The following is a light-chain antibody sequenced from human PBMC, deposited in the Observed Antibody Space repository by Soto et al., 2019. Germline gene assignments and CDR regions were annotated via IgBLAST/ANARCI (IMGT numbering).Light chain of an antibody. CDR2: GAS. V-gene: IGKV3-15*01. J-gene: IGKJ2*01. CDR3: QQYNNWPHS. CDR1: QSVSSN. Sequence: EIVMTQSPATLSFSPWQRATLSGRASQSVSSNLAWYQQILGQAPRLLISGASTRATGIPARFTGSGSGTEFTLTISSLQSEDFAVYYCQQYNNWPHSFGQGTKVDIK.